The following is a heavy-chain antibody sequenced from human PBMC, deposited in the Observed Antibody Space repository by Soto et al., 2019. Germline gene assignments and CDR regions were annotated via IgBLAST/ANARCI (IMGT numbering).Heavy chain of an antibody. D-gene: IGHD1-1*01. Sequence: SETLSLTCTVPGASISGFYWSWIRKSAGKGVEWIGRIYATGTTDYNPSLKSRVMMSVDTSKKQFSLKLRSVTAADTAVYYCVRDGTKTLRDWFDPWGQGISVTVSS. CDR1: GASISGFY. V-gene: IGHV4-4*07. J-gene: IGHJ5*02. CDR3: VRDGTKTLRDWFDP. CDR2: IYATGTT.